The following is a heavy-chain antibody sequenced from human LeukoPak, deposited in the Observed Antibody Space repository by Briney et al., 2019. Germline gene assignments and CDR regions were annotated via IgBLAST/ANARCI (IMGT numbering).Heavy chain of an antibody. CDR3: ARVYGYWGSGNYHFEY. Sequence: TGGSLRLSCAASGFTFSSYWMHWVRQAPGKGLVWVSRIKSDGSSTTYADSVRGRFTISRDNAKNSLYLEMNSLRAEDTAVYYCARVYGYWGSGNYHFEYWGQGALVTVSS. CDR1: GFTFSSYW. J-gene: IGHJ4*02. CDR2: IKSDGSST. V-gene: IGHV3-74*01. D-gene: IGHD3-10*01.